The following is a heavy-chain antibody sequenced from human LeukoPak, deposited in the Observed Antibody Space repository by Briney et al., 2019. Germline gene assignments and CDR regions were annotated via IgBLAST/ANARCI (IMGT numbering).Heavy chain of an antibody. V-gene: IGHV3-21*01. Sequence: PGGSLRLSCAVSGSTFSSYSMNWIRQAPGKGLEWVSSISSSGTYIYYADSVKGRFTISRDNAKNSLYLQMNSLRAEDTAVFYCASSRALGEQWLLFWGQGTLVTVSS. CDR2: ISSSGTYI. J-gene: IGHJ4*02. D-gene: IGHD6-19*01. CDR3: ASSRALGEQWLLF. CDR1: GSTFSSYS.